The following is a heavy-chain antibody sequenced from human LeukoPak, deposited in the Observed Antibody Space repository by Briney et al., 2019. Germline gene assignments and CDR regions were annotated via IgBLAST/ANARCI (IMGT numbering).Heavy chain of an antibody. D-gene: IGHD1/OR15-1a*01. CDR1: GFSLSSYA. J-gene: IGHJ4*02. CDR2: ISSSDDGT. Sequence: GGSLRLSCAASGFSLSSYAMSWVRQAPGKGLEWVSAISSSDDGTYHAGSVRGRFTISRDNSKNTLYLQMNSLRAEDTAVYYCARTSTIRALDYWGQGTLVTVSS. CDR3: ARTSTIRALDY. V-gene: IGHV3-23*01.